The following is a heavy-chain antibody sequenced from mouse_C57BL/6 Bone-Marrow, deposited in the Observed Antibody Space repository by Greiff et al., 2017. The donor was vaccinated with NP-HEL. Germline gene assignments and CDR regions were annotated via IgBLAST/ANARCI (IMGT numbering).Heavy chain of an antibody. CDR2: ISSGGSYT. D-gene: IGHD1-1*01. Sequence: EVQLVESGGDLVKPGGSLKLSCAASGFTFSSYGMSWVRQTPDKRLEWVATISSGGSYTYYPDSVKGRFTISRDNAKNTLYLQMSSLKSEDTAMYYCARQDYGGPGWFAYWGQGTLVTVSA. CDR3: ARQDYGGPGWFAY. CDR1: GFTFSSYG. J-gene: IGHJ3*01. V-gene: IGHV5-6*01.